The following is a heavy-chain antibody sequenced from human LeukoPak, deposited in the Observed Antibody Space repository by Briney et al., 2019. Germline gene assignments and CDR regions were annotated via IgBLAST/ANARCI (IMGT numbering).Heavy chain of an antibody. CDR2: ISSSGSIV. CDR1: GFTFSSYE. Sequence: GGSLRLSCAASGFTFSSYEMNWVRQAPGEGLEWVSHISSSGSIVFYADSVKGRFTISRDNSKNTVYLQMDSLRADDTAIYYCAKGGVRPVTTGDYWGQGTLVTVSS. CDR3: AKGGVRPVTTGDY. J-gene: IGHJ4*02. V-gene: IGHV3-48*03. D-gene: IGHD4-17*01.